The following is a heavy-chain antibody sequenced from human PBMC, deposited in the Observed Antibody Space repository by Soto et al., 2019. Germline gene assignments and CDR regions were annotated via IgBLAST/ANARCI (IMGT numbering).Heavy chain of an antibody. CDR2: ISYDGSNK. CDR1: GFPFSSYG. V-gene: IGHV3-30*03. CDR3: ARWGVVYEDYYYYGMDV. Sequence: PGGSMRLSCAASGFPFSSYGMPWVRQAPGKGLEWVAVISYDGSNKYYADSVKGRFTISRDNSKNTLYLQMNSLRSEDTAVYYGARWGVVYEDYYYYGMDVWGQGTTVTVSS. J-gene: IGHJ6*02. D-gene: IGHD2-8*02.